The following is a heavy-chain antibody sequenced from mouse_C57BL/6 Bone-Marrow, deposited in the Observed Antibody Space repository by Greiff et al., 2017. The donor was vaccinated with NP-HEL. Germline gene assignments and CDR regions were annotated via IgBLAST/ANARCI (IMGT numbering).Heavy chain of an antibody. V-gene: IGHV1-4*01. Sequence: VQLQQSGAELARPGASVKMSCKASGYTFTSYTMHCVKQRPGQGLEWIGYINPSSGYTKYNQKFKDKATLTADKSSSTAYMQLSSLTSEDSAVYYCARSYYSNYDYAMDYWGQGTSVTVSS. D-gene: IGHD2-5*01. CDR3: ARSYYSNYDYAMDY. CDR2: INPSSGYT. CDR1: GYTFTSYT. J-gene: IGHJ4*01.